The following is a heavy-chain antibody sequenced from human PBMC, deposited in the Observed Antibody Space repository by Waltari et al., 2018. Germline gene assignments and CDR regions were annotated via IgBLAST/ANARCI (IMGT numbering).Heavy chain of an antibody. CDR1: GSTFTKYG. D-gene: IGHD5-18*01. Sequence: QVQLVESGGGVVQPGGSLRLACLASGSTFTKYGMPGVRQAPGKGLEWVTFIRDDGSDKYYADAVKGRFTISRDNSKNTLYLQMNSLRAEDTAVYYCAKDSRGYSYGSYWGQGTLVTVSS. J-gene: IGHJ4*02. CDR2: IRDDGSDK. V-gene: IGHV3-30*02. CDR3: AKDSRGYSYGSY.